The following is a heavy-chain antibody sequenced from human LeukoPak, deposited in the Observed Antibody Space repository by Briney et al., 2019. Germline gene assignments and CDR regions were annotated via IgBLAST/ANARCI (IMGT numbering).Heavy chain of an antibody. Sequence: GRSLRLSCAASGFTFSSYGMNWVRQAPGKGLEWVAVISYDGSNKYYADSVKGRFTISRDNSKNTLFVQMSSLRAEDTAVYYCARDLLTGDPDEAFDIWGQGTIIIVSS. J-gene: IGHJ3*02. CDR3: ARDLLTGDPDEAFDI. CDR2: ISYDGSNK. D-gene: IGHD7-27*01. V-gene: IGHV3-30*03. CDR1: GFTFSSYG.